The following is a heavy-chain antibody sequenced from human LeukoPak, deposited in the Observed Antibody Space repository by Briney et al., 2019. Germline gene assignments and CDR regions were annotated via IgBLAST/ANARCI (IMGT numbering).Heavy chain of an antibody. Sequence: GSLRLSCAASGFTFSNAWMSWVRQAPGKGLEWVGRIKSKIDGGTTDYAAPVKGRFTISRDDSKNTLYLQMNSLKTEDTAVYYCTTDCGGSCYSGYWGQGTLVTVSS. CDR3: TTDCGGSCYSGY. D-gene: IGHD2-15*01. V-gene: IGHV3-15*01. CDR2: IKSKIDGGTT. J-gene: IGHJ4*02. CDR1: GFTFSNAW.